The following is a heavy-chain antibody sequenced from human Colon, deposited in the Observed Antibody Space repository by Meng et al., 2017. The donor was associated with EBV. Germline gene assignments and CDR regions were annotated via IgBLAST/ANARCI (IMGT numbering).Heavy chain of an antibody. CDR2: IYYSGSR. CDR1: CDSISRTDYY. V-gene: IGHV4-30-4*01. D-gene: IGHD3-22*01. CDR3: ARVTGKIYYDGSGYPEAFDY. J-gene: IGHJ4*02. Sequence: HVPLQESRPGLVQPSQTLSLTCTVSCDSISRTDYYWSWVRQPPGKGLEWTGYIYYSGSRYYNPSLKSRVTISVDTSKNQFSLKLSSVTAADTAVYYCARVTGKIYYDGSGYPEAFDYWGQGTLVTVSS.